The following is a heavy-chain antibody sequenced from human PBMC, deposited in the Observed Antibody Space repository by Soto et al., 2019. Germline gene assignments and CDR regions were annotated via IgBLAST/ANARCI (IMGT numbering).Heavy chain of an antibody. V-gene: IGHV3-23*01. CDR3: AKGGFWVHYGLDV. CDR2: ISASGETT. CDR1: GFAFSACA. D-gene: IGHD3-16*01. Sequence: EVQLLESGGGLVQPGGSLRLSCAASGFAFSACAMNWVRQAPGKGLEWVSAISASGETTFYADSLKGRFTISRDNSQNTVYMQINDLRVEDTAVYYCAKGGFWVHYGLDVWGQGTTVSVSS. J-gene: IGHJ6*02.